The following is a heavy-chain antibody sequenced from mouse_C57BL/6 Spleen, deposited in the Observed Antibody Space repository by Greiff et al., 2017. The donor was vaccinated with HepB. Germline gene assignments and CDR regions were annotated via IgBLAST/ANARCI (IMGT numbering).Heavy chain of an antibody. CDR1: GYTFTSYW. Sequence: QVQLKESGAELAKPGASVKLSCKASGYTFTSYWMHWVKQRPGQGLEWIGYINPSSGYTKYNQKFKDKATLTADKSSSTAYMQLSSLTYEDSAVYYCARAPLYYDYDGAFAYWGQGTLVTVSA. D-gene: IGHD2-4*01. J-gene: IGHJ3*01. V-gene: IGHV1-7*01. CDR3: ARAPLYYDYDGAFAY. CDR2: INPSSGYT.